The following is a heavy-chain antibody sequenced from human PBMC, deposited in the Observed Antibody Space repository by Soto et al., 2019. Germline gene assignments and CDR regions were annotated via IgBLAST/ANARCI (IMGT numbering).Heavy chain of an antibody. D-gene: IGHD3-10*01. CDR2: INACNGNT. V-gene: IGHV1-18*01. CDR1: GYTFTNYG. J-gene: IGHJ4*02. Sequence: ASVKVSCKASGYTFTNYGISWVRQAPGQGLEWMGWINACNGNTKYAQKFQGRVTITRDTSASTAYMELSSLRSEDTAVYYCARTDYYYLDYWGQGTLVTVSS. CDR3: ARTDYYYLDY.